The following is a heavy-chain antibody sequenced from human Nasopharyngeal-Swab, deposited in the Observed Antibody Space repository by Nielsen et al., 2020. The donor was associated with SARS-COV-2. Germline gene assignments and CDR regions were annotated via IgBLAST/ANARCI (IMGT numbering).Heavy chain of an antibody. J-gene: IGHJ4*02. V-gene: IGHV1-24*01. CDR2: FDPEDGET. CDR3: ATYPLRSVYYTGREFDF. Sequence: GSVNVSCEVSGYILTELSMNWVRQAPGKGVEWMGGFDPEDGETIYAQKFQGRVTMTEDTSTDTAYMELSSLRSEDTAVYYCATYPLRSVYYTGREFDFWGQGTLVTVSS. D-gene: IGHD3-3*01. CDR1: GYILTELS.